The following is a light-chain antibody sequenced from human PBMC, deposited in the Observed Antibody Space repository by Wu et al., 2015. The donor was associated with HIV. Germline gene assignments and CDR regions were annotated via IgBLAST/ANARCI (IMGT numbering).Light chain of an antibody. CDR2: GAS. J-gene: IGKJ2*03. Sequence: EIVLTQSPGTLSLSPGERATLSCRASQSVSSSYLAWYQLKPGQAPRLLIYGASNRATGIPDRFSGSGSGTDFTLTISRLEPEDFAVFYCQQYGTSRVYSFGQGTKLEIK. V-gene: IGKV3-20*01. CDR3: QQYGTSRVYS. CDR1: QSVSSSY.